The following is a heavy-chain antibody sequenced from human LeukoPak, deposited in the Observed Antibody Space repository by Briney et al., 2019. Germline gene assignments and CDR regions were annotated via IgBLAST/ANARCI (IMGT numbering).Heavy chain of an antibody. J-gene: IGHJ4*02. V-gene: IGHV3-30-3*01. CDR3: AREREGAYDY. CDR2: ISYDGSNK. Sequence: PGGSLRLSCAASGFTFSSYAMHWVRQAPGKGLEWVAVISYDGSNKYYADSVKGRFTISRDNSKNTLYLQMNSLRAEDTAVYYCAREREGAYDYWGQGTLVTVSS. CDR1: GFTFSSYA. D-gene: IGHD1-26*01.